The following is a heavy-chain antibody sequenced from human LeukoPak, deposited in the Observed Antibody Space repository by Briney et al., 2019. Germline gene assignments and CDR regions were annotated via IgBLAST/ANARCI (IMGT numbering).Heavy chain of an antibody. V-gene: IGHV5-51*01. D-gene: IGHD6-6*01. CDR2: IYPGDSDT. CDR1: GYSFTSYW. J-gene: IGHJ5*02. Sequence: GESLKISCKGSGYSFTSYWIGWGRQMPGKGLEGRGIIYPGDSDTRYSPSFQGQVTISADKSISTAYLQWSSLKASDTAMYYCARSSGSSSSFFWFDPWGQGTLVTVSS. CDR3: ARSSGSSSSFFWFDP.